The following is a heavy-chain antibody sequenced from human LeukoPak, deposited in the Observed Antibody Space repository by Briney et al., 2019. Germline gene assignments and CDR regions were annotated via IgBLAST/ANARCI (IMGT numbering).Heavy chain of an antibody. Sequence: GGSLRLSCAASGFTFSSYSMNWVRQAPGKGLEWVSSIDSTSSYIYYADSVKGRFTISRDNSKNTLYLQMNSLRAEDTAVYYCAKGGPALYYFDYWGQGTLVTVSS. CDR3: AKGGPALYYFDY. CDR2: IDSTSSYI. J-gene: IGHJ4*02. V-gene: IGHV3-21*04. CDR1: GFTFSSYS.